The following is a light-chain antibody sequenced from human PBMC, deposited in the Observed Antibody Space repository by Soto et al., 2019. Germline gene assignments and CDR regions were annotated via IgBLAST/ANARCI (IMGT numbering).Light chain of an antibody. CDR3: QHYASSPWT. CDR1: QSVSSNY. V-gene: IGKV3-20*01. J-gene: IGKJ1*01. CDR2: GAS. Sequence: EIVMTQSPGTLSLSPGETATLPCRASQSVSSNYVAWFHQKPGQAPRLLIYGASSRATGFPDRFSGSGSGTDFTLTISRLEPEDFAVYYCQHYASSPWTFGQGTKVDIK.